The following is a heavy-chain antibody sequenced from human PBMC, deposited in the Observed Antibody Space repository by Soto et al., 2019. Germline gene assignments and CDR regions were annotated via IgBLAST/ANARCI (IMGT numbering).Heavy chain of an antibody. D-gene: IGHD6-13*01. CDR2: INWNSGSI. V-gene: IGHV3-9*01. CDR1: GFTFDDYA. J-gene: IGHJ1*01. Sequence: GGSLRLSCAASGFTFDDYAMHGVRQVPGKGLEWVSGINWNSGSIGYGDSVKGRFAISRDNAKNSLHLQMNSLSAEDTAFYYCVKDESINWYSGHFRHWGPGTLVTVSS. CDR3: VKDESINWYSGHFRH.